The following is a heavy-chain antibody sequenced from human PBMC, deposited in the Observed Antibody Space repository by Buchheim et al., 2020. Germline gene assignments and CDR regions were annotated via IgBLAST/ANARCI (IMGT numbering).Heavy chain of an antibody. D-gene: IGHD6-6*01. CDR3: ARVGARGNGMDV. CDR2: TRNKANSYTT. Sequence: EVQLVESGGGLVQPGGSLRLSCAASGFTFSDHYMDWVRQAPGKGLEWVGRTRNKANSYTTEYAASVKGRFTISRDDSTNSLYLQMNSLKTEDTAVYYCARVGARGNGMDVWGQGTT. CDR1: GFTFSDHY. J-gene: IGHJ6*02. V-gene: IGHV3-72*01.